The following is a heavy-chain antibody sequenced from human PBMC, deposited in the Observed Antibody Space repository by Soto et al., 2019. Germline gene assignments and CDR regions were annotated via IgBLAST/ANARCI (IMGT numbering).Heavy chain of an antibody. V-gene: IGHV4-59*01. CDR3: ATTGGMTTVTTYEYYYYYMDV. J-gene: IGHJ6*03. D-gene: IGHD4-4*01. Sequence: SETLSLTCTVSGGPISSYYWSWIRQPPGKGLEWIGYIYYSGSTNYNPSLKSRVTISVDTSKNQFSLKLSSVTAADTAVYYCATTGGMTTVTTYEYYYYYMDVWGKGNTVTVSS. CDR2: IYYSGST. CDR1: GGPISSYY.